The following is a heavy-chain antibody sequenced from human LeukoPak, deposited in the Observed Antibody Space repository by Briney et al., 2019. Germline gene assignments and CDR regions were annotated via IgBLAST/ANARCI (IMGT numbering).Heavy chain of an antibody. CDR2: SSDGST. CDR1: GFTFSSYA. D-gene: IGHD3-3*01. Sequence: PGGSLRLSCAASGFTFSSYAMSWVRQAPGKGLEWVSTSSDGSTYYADSVKGRFTISRDNFKNTLYLQMNSLRAEDTAVYYCAKDRGYGGYYDFWSGYFSGGPGERELYYFDYWGQGTLVTVSS. V-gene: IGHV3-23*01. CDR3: AKDRGYGGYYDFWSGYFSGGPGERELYYFDY. J-gene: IGHJ4*02.